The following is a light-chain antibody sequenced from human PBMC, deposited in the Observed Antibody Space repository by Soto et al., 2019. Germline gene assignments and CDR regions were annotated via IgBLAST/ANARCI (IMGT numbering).Light chain of an antibody. V-gene: IGLV2-14*03. CDR3: SSYTRQSTYV. J-gene: IGLJ1*01. CDR2: EVN. Sequence: QSVLTQPASVSGSPGQSITISCTGTSSDVGAYKYVSWFQQYPGKVPKLIIYEVNDRPSGVSNRFSASKSGNTASLTISGLQAEDEADYYCSSYTRQSTYVFGTGTTLTVL. CDR1: SSDVGAYKY.